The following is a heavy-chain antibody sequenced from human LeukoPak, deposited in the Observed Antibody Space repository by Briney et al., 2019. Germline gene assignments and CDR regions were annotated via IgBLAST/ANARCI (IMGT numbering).Heavy chain of an antibody. CDR3: ARDELWFGESAPFDY. V-gene: IGHV3-30*01. CDR1: GFTFSSYA. J-gene: IGHJ4*02. Sequence: GRSLRLSCAASGFTFSSYAMRWVRQAPGKGLEWVAVISHDGSNKYYADSVKGRFTISRDNSKNTLYLQMNSLRAEDTAVYYCARDELWFGESAPFDYWGQGTLVTVSS. CDR2: ISHDGSNK. D-gene: IGHD3-10*01.